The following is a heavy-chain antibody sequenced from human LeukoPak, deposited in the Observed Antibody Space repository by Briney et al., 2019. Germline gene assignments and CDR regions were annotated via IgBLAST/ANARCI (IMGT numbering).Heavy chain of an antibody. D-gene: IGHD5-18*01. J-gene: IGHJ6*03. CDR1: GFTFDDYA. Sequence: PGGSLRLSCAASGFTFDDYAMHWVRQAPGKGLEWVSGISWNSFTIGYADSVKGRFTISRDNAKNSLYLQMNRLRVEDTALYYCAKDIGRVDTASTYMDVWGKGTTVTISS. CDR2: ISWNSFTI. V-gene: IGHV3-9*01. CDR3: AKDIGRVDTASTYMDV.